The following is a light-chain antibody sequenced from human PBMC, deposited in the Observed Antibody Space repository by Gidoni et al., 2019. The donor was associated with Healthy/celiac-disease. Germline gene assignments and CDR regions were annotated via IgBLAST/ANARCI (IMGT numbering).Light chain of an antibody. CDR1: QDISNY. CDR3: HQYDNLPPTT. Sequence: DIQMTQSPSSLSASVGDRVTITCQASQDISNYLNWYQQKPGKAPKLLIYDASNLETGVPSRFSGSRSCTDFTFTIISLQPEDIATYYCHQYDNLPPTTFGQGTKLEIK. V-gene: IGKV1-33*01. CDR2: DAS. J-gene: IGKJ2*01.